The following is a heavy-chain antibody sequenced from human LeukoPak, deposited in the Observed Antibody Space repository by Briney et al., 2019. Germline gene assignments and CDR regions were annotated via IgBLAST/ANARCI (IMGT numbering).Heavy chain of an antibody. CDR3: ARRRWELPSDAFDI. V-gene: IGHV3-23*01. Sequence: GGSLRLSCAASGITFSSYAMSWVRQAPGKGLEWASTISGSGGRTYYADSVKGRFNISRDNSKNTLDLQMNSLRVEDTAVYYCARRRWELPSDAFDIWGQGTMVTVSS. CDR1: GITFSSYA. D-gene: IGHD1-26*01. J-gene: IGHJ3*02. CDR2: ISGSGGRT.